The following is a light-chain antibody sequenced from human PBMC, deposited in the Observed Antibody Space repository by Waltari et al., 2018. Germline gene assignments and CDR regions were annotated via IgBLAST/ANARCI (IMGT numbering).Light chain of an antibody. V-gene: IGLV2-14*03. J-gene: IGLJ1*01. CDR2: EVL. Sequence: QSTLTQPASVSGSPGQSITISCTGSSRDIGDYNYVSLFQQHPDKVPKLLIYEVLNRPSGVSARFSGSKSGTTAFLTISGLQTDDEASYYCASYAGTNPYVFGTGT. CDR3: ASYAGTNPYV. CDR1: SRDIGDYNY.